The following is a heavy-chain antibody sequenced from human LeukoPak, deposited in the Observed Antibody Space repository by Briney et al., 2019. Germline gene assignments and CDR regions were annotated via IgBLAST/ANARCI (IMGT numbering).Heavy chain of an antibody. D-gene: IGHD6-13*01. Sequence: SETLSLTCAVYGGSFSGYYWSWIRQPPGKGLEWIGEINHSGSTNYNPSLKSRVTISVDTSKNQFSLKLSSVTAADTAVYYCARHVTRTWYSSRTYYFDYWGQGTLVTVSS. V-gene: IGHV4-34*01. CDR3: ARHVTRTWYSSRTYYFDY. CDR1: GGSFSGYY. J-gene: IGHJ4*02. CDR2: INHSGST.